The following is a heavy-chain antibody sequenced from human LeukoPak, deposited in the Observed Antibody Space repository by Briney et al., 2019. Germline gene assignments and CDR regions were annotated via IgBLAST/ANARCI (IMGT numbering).Heavy chain of an antibody. J-gene: IGHJ6*03. CDR2: ISSSSSYI. CDR3: ARDLGGGYYMDV. Sequence: GGSLRLSCAASGFTFSSYSMDWVRQTPGKGLEWVSSISSSSSYIYYADSVKGRFTISRGNAKNSLYLQMNSLRAEDTAVYYCARDLGGGYYMDVWGKGTTVTVSS. V-gene: IGHV3-21*01. CDR1: GFTFSSYS. D-gene: IGHD3-3*01.